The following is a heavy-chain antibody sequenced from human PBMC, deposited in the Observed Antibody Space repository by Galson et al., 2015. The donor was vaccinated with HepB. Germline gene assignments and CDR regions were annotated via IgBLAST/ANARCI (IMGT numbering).Heavy chain of an antibody. J-gene: IGHJ4*02. D-gene: IGHD6-19*01. CDR2: IRSKASSHAT. Sequence: SLRLSCAASGFTFSGSAIHWVRQASGKGLEWVGRIRSKASSHATAYTASLTGRFTISRDDSKNTAYLHMNSLKTEDTAVYYCARLGDLSGYSSLWGQGTLVTVSS. V-gene: IGHV3-73*01. CDR3: ARLGDLSGYSSL. CDR1: GFTFSGSA.